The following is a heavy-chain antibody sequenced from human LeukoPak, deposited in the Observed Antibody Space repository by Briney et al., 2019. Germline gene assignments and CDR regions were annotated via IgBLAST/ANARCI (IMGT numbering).Heavy chain of an antibody. CDR2: ISSSSSYI. Sequence: GGSLRLSCAASGFTFSSYGMNWVRQAPGKGLEWVSSISSSSSYIYYADSVKGRFTISRDNAKNSLYLQMNSLRAEDTAVYYCARMIAAAGTSDAFDIWGQGTMVTVSS. D-gene: IGHD6-13*01. CDR3: ARMIAAAGTSDAFDI. V-gene: IGHV3-21*01. CDR1: GFTFSSYG. J-gene: IGHJ3*02.